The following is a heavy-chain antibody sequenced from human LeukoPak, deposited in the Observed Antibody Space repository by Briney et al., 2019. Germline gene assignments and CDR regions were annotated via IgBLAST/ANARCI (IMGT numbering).Heavy chain of an antibody. J-gene: IGHJ3*02. V-gene: IGHV4-34*01. CDR2: INHSGST. CDR3: ARGPSGWYREDAFDI. D-gene: IGHD6-19*01. CDR1: GGSFSGYY. Sequence: SETLSLTCAVYGGSFSGYYWSWIRQPPGKGLEWIGEINHSGSTNYNPSLKSRVTISVDTSKNQFSLKLSSVTAADTAVYYCARGPSGWYREDAFDIWGQGTMVTVSS.